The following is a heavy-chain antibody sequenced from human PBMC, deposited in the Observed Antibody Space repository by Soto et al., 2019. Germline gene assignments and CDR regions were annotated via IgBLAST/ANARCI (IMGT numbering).Heavy chain of an antibody. D-gene: IGHD3-10*01. V-gene: IGHV4-34*01. CDR1: GGSFSGYY. CDR2: INHSGST. Sequence: PSETLSLTCAVYGGSFSGYYWSWIRQPPGKGLEWIGEINHSGSTNYNPSLKSRVTISVDTSKNQFSLKLSSVTAADTAVYYCARSKNGSGSFTFDPWGQGTLVTVSS. CDR3: ARSKNGSGSFTFDP. J-gene: IGHJ5*02.